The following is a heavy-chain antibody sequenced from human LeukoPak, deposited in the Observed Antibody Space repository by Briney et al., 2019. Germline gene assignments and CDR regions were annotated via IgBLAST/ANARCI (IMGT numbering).Heavy chain of an antibody. CDR3: ARLSSWGSGPSI. V-gene: IGHV4-38-2*01. J-gene: IGHJ3*02. Sequence: SETLSLTCAVSGYSISSGYYWGWIRQPPEKGLEWLGSVYHSGSTYYNPSLKSRVTISVDTSKNQFSLKLSSVTAADTAVYYCARLSSWGSGPSIWGPGKMVTVSS. CDR2: VYHSGST. D-gene: IGHD7-27*01. CDR1: GYSISSGYY.